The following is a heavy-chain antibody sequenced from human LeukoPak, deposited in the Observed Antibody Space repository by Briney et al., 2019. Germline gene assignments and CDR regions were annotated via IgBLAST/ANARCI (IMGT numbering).Heavy chain of an antibody. J-gene: IGHJ3*02. CDR2: IYYSGST. V-gene: IGHV4-31*03. CDR1: GGSISSGGYY. D-gene: IGHD3-16*01. Sequence: SETLSLTCTVSGGSISSGGYYWSWIRQHPGKGLEWIGYIYYSGSTYYNPSLKSRVTISVDTSKNRFSLKLRSVTAADTAVYYCARGTKYYDYVWGTPDAFDIWGQGTMVTVSS. CDR3: ARGTKYYDYVWGTPDAFDI.